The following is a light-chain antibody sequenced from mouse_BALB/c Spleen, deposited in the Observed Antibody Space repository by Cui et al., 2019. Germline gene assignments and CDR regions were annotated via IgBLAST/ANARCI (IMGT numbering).Light chain of an antibody. CDR3: QQWSSYPPT. CDR2: DTS. V-gene: IGKV4-55*01. Sequence: VLTPSPALLSASPGEKVTLTCSASSSVSYMYWYQQKPGSSPRLLIYDTSNLASGVPVRFSGSGSGTSYSLTISRMEAADAATYYCQQWSSYPPTFGGGTKLEIK. J-gene: IGKJ2*01. CDR1: SSVSY.